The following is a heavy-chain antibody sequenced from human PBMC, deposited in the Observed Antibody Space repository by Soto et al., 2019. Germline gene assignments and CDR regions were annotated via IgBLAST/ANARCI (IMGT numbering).Heavy chain of an antibody. J-gene: IGHJ3*02. V-gene: IGHV1-69*01. CDR1: GGTFSSYA. Sequence: QVQLVQSGAEVKKPRSSVKVSCKASGGTFSSYAISWVRQAPGQGLEWMGGIIPIFSTANYAQKFEGRVTGAADESRSKAYMELSSLRSEVTAVYYCVRDQGRKCTGCRAADFDIWGRGTMVTVSS. CDR2: IIPIFSTA. CDR3: VRDQGRKCTGCRAADFDI. D-gene: IGHD2-2*01.